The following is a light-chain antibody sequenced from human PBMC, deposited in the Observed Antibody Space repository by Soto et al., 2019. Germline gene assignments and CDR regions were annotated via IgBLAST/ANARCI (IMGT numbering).Light chain of an antibody. J-gene: IGLJ2*01. CDR2: DTS. CDR1: TGAVTSGHY. V-gene: IGLV7-46*01. Sequence: QAVVTQEPSLTVSPGGTVTLTCGSSTGAVTSGHYPYWFQQKPGQAPRTLIYDTSNKHSWTPARFSGSLLGGKAALPLSGSQAEDEAEYYCLLSYIGARVFGVGTKVTVL. CDR3: LLSYIGARV.